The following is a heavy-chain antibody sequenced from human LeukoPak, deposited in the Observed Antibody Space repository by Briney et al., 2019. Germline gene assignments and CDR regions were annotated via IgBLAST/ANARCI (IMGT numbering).Heavy chain of an antibody. CDR3: ARTLSDYENDY. Sequence: PGGSLRLSCAASGFTFSSYEMNWVRQAPGKGLEWVSYISSSGSTIYYADSVKGRFTISRDNAKNSLYLQMDSLRAEDTAVYYCARTLSDYENDYWGQGTLVTVSS. J-gene: IGHJ4*02. CDR2: ISSSGSTI. D-gene: IGHD5-12*01. V-gene: IGHV3-48*03. CDR1: GFTFSSYE.